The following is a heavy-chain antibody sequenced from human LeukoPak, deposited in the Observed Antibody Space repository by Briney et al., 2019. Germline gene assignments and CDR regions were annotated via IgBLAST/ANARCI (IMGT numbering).Heavy chain of an antibody. CDR1: GYTFTSYD. CDR2: MNPNSGNT. V-gene: IGHV1-8*01. D-gene: IGHD4-17*01. J-gene: IGHJ5*02. Sequence: ASVKVSCKASGYTFTSYDINWVRQATGQGLEWMGWMNPNSGNTGYAQKFQGRVTMIRNTSISTAYMELSGLRSEDTAVYYCARGFFGTVTTSPWGQGTLVTVSS. CDR3: ARGFFGTVTTSP.